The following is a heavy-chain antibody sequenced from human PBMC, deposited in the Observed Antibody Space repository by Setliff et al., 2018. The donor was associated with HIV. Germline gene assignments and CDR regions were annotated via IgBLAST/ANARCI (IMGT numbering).Heavy chain of an antibody. CDR1: GGSISSSSYY. V-gene: IGHV4-39*01. Sequence: PSETLSLTCTVSGGSISSSSYYWGRIRQPPGKGLEWIGSIYYRGSTYYNPSLKSRVTISVDTSKNQFSLKLSSVTAADTAVYYCARGLSFYDPGGFDYWGQGTLVTVSS. CDR2: IYYRGST. CDR3: ARGLSFYDPGGFDY. J-gene: IGHJ4*02. D-gene: IGHD3-22*01.